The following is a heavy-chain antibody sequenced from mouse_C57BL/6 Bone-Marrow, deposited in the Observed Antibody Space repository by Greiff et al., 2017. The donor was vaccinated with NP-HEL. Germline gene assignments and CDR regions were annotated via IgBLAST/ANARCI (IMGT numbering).Heavy chain of an antibody. J-gene: IGHJ3*01. D-gene: IGHD1-1*01. Sequence: QVHVKQSGPELVKPGASVKISCKASGYTFTDYYIHWVQQRPGQGLEWIGCIFPGSGSTYYTEKFKGQATLTVDKSSSTAYMLLSSLTSEDSAVFFWARSDFYSPCAYWGQGTLVTVSA. V-gene: IGHV1-75*01. CDR3: ARSDFYSPCAY. CDR2: IFPGSGST. CDR1: GYTFTDYY.